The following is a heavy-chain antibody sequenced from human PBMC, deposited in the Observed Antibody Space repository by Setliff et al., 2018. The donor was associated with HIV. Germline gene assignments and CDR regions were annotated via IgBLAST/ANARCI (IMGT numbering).Heavy chain of an antibody. Sequence: RASVKVSCKASGGTFSSYAISWVRQAPGQGLEWMGRIIPMFGTANYAQKFQGRATITADKSTSTAYMELSSLRSEDTAVYYCARWYGFHSSSSVLGFWGQGTLVTVSS. CDR2: IIPMFGTA. CDR1: GGTFSSYA. J-gene: IGHJ4*02. V-gene: IGHV1-69*06. D-gene: IGHD6-6*01. CDR3: ARWYGFHSSSSVLGF.